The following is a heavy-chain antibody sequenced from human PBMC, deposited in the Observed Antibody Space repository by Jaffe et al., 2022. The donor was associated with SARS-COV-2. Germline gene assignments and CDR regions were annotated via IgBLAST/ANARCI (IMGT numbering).Heavy chain of an antibody. Sequence: QVQLVQSGAEVKKPGASVKVSCKASGFSFTSYYMHWVRQAPGQGLEWMGIINPSSGSTSYAQKFQGRVTMTRDTSTSTVYMELSSLRSEDTAVFYCAEASGSYHEFDYWGQGTLVTVSS. D-gene: IGHD1-26*01. CDR3: AEASGSYHEFDY. V-gene: IGHV1-46*01. CDR1: GFSFTSYY. J-gene: IGHJ4*02. CDR2: INPSSGST.